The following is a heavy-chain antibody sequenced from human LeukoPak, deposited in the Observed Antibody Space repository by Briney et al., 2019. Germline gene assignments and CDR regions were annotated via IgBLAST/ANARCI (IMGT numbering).Heavy chain of an antibody. Sequence: PSETLSLTCTVSGGSISSYYWSWIRQPAGKGLEWIGRIYTSGSTNYNPSLKSRVTMSVDTSKNQFSLKLSSVTAADTAMYYCARDFSGSYYLYNWFDPWGQGTLVTVSS. CDR3: ARDFSGSYYLYNWFDP. CDR2: IYTSGST. D-gene: IGHD3-10*01. V-gene: IGHV4-4*07. CDR1: GGSISSYY. J-gene: IGHJ5*02.